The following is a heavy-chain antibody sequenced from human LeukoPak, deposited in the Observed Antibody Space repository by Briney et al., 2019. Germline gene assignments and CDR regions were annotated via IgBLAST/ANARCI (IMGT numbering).Heavy chain of an antibody. V-gene: IGHV3-74*01. CDR2: ISGGGGSV. CDR3: ARGPYYYGSGSYYDNWFDS. CDR1: GFSFSSYW. J-gene: IGHJ5*01. D-gene: IGHD3-10*01. Sequence: DPGGSLRLSCAASGFSFSSYWMIWVRQAPGKGLVWVSRISGGGGSVSYADSVKGRFTISRDNAKNTLYLQMNSLRAEDTAVYYCARGPYYYGSGSYYDNWFDSWGQGTLVTASS.